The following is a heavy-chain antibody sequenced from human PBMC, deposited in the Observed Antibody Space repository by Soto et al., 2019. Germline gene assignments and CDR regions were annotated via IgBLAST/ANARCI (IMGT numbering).Heavy chain of an antibody. CDR1: GFTFSSYG. CDR2: IYYDGSNK. J-gene: IGHJ4*02. D-gene: IGHD2-21*02. CDR3: ARPETPYCGGDCGNFDY. V-gene: IGHV3-33*01. Sequence: PGGSLRLSCAASGFTFSSYGMHWVRQAPGKGLEWVAIIYYDGSNKYYADSVTGRFTISRDNSKNTLFLQMNSLRAEDTAVYYCARPETPYCGGDCGNFDYWGQGT.